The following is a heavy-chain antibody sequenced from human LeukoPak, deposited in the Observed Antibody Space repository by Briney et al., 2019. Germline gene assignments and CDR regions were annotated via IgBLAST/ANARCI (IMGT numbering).Heavy chain of an antibody. CDR1: GYTFTSYG. CDR2: ISAYNGNT. Sequence: GASVKVSCKASGYTFTSYGISWVRQAPGQGLEWMGWISAYNGNTNHAQKLQGRVTMTTDTSTSTAYMELRSLRSDDTAVYYCARIRLGELSLGFDYWGQGTLVTVSS. J-gene: IGHJ4*02. D-gene: IGHD3-16*02. CDR3: ARIRLGELSLGFDY. V-gene: IGHV1-18*01.